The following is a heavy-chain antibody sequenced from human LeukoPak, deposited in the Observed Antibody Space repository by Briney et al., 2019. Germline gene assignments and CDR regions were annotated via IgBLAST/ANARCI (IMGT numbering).Heavy chain of an antibody. D-gene: IGHD3-22*01. CDR1: GFTFSNYW. CDR3: AKGYYYDSSGYYRSWFDP. CDR2: IRSDGSST. V-gene: IGHV3-74*01. Sequence: GSLRLSCAASGFTFSNYWMHWVRQAPGKGLVWVSRIRSDGSSTTYADFVKGRFTISRDNAKNTLYLQMNSLRDEGTAVYYCAKGYYYDSSGYYRSWFDPWGQGTVVTVSS. J-gene: IGHJ5*02.